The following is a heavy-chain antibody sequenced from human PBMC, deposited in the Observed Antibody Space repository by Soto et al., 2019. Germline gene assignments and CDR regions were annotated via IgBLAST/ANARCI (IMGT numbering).Heavy chain of an antibody. J-gene: IGHJ4*02. CDR2: LTWNSGGI. CDR1: GFTFDDYA. CDR3: AKDRWARSFNRLFDY. V-gene: IGHV3-9*01. Sequence: GGYLRLSCAASGFTFDDYAMHWVRQAPGKGLEWVSGLTWNSGGIGYADSVKGRFTISRDNAKNSLYLQMNTLRADDTALYYCAKDRWARSFNRLFDYWGQGTLVTVSS. D-gene: IGHD5-12*01.